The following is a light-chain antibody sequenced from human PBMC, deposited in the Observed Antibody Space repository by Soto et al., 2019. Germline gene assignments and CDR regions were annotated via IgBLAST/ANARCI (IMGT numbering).Light chain of an antibody. Sequence: QSALTQPASVSGSPGQSITISCTGTSSDVGGYNYVSWYQQHPGKAPKLMIYEVSNRPPGVSNRFSGSKSGNTASLTISGLQAEDEADYYCSSYTTSNTWVFGGGTKVTVL. V-gene: IGLV2-14*01. CDR2: EVS. CDR3: SSYTTSNTWV. CDR1: SSDVGGYNY. J-gene: IGLJ3*02.